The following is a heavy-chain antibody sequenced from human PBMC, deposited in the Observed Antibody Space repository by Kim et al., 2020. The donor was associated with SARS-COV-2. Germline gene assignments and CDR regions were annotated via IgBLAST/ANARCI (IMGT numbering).Heavy chain of an antibody. J-gene: IGHJ4*02. Sequence: SETLSLTCAVYGGSFSGYYWSWIRQPPGKGLEWIGEINHSGSTNYNPSLKSRVTISVDTSKNQFSLKLSSVTAADTAVYYCARLGYSYAAGAPRLDYWGQGTLVTVSS. CDR3: ARLGYSYAAGAPRLDY. D-gene: IGHD5-18*01. CDR2: INHSGST. CDR1: GGSFSGYY. V-gene: IGHV4-34*01.